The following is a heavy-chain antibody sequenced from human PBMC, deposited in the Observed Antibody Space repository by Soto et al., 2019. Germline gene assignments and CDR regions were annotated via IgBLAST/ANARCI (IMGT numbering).Heavy chain of an antibody. Sequence: GESLKISFKGSGYSFTSYWISWVRQMPGKGLEWMGRIDPSDSYTNYSPSFQGHVTISADKSISTAYLQWSSLKASDTAMYYCARLLNYYDSSGYPLDYYYYGMDVWGQGTTVTVSS. CDR3: ARLLNYYDSSGYPLDYYYYGMDV. D-gene: IGHD3-22*01. CDR1: GYSFTSYW. CDR2: IDPSDSYT. J-gene: IGHJ6*02. V-gene: IGHV5-10-1*01.